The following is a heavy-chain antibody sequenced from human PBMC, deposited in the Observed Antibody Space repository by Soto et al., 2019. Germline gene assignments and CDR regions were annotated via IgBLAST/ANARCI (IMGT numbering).Heavy chain of an antibody. CDR2: IYHSGST. D-gene: IGHD5-12*01. V-gene: IGHV4-30-2*01. CDR1: GGSISSGGYS. Sequence: QLQLQESGSGLVNPSQTLSLTCAVSGGSISSGGYSLSWIRQPPGKGLEWIGYIYHSGSTYYNPSLKSRVTRSVDRSKNQFSLKLSSVTAADTAVYYCAAGGGLPRYYWGQGTLVTVSS. CDR3: AAGGGLPRYY. J-gene: IGHJ4*02.